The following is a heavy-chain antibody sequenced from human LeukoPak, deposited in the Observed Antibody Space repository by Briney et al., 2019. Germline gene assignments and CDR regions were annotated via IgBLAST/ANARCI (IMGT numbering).Heavy chain of an antibody. J-gene: IGHJ4*02. CDR3: ARLTADGRLYFVD. CDR2: LYNTGNT. V-gene: IGHV3-53*01. CDR1: GFTVNSNY. D-gene: IGHD6-13*01. Sequence: GGSLRLSCAASGFTVNSNYLSWVRQAPGKGLEWVSTLYNTGNTYYANPVKGRFSISRDNSKNTLFLQMNSLRAEDTAVYYCARLTADGRLYFVDWGPGTLVTVSS.